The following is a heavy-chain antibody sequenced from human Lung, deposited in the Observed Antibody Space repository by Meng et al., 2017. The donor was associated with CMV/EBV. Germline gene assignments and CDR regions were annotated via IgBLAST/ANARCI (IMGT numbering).Heavy chain of an antibody. J-gene: IGHJ4*02. CDR1: GASIDDGHYY. CDR3: ARHPGGNLYHRFDY. D-gene: IGHD1-14*01. V-gene: IGHV4-31*03. CDR2: VYYSGST. Sequence: SETLSLXCTVSGASIDDGHYYWSWIRQSPGKGLEWIGYVYYSGSTNYNPSLMSRVTISRGASQNQFSLNLTSVTAADTALYYCARHPGGNLYHRFDYLGQGXLVTVSS.